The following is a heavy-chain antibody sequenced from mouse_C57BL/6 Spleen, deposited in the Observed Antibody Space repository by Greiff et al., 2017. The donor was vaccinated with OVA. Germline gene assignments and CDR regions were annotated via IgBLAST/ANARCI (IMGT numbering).Heavy chain of an antibody. D-gene: IGHD1-1*01. V-gene: IGHV1-82*01. CDR2: IYPGDGAT. J-gene: IGHJ3*01. CDR3: AREGGDYYGSSLFAY. Sequence: VKLMESGPELVKPGASVKLSCKASGYAFSSSWMNWVKQRPGQGLEWIGRIYPGDGATNYNGKFKGKATLTADKSSSTAYMQHSSLTSEDSAVYVCAREGGDYYGSSLFAYWGQGTLVTVSA. CDR1: GYAFSSSW.